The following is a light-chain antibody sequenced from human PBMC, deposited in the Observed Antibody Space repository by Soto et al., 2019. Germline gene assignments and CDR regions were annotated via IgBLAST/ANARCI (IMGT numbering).Light chain of an antibody. Sequence: DIQMTQYPSSLSASVEARDTIPRRASQSISSYLNWYQQKPGKAPKLLIYDASSLESGVPSRFSGSGSGTDFTLTINNLQPEDVATYYCQKYDRAPFTFGPGPKVDI. CDR1: QSISSY. CDR3: QKYDRAPFT. V-gene: IGKV1-39*01. CDR2: DAS. J-gene: IGKJ3*01.